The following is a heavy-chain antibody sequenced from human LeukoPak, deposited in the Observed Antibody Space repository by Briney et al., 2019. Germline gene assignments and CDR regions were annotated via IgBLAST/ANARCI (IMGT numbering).Heavy chain of an antibody. CDR1: GGSIRIGNYY. J-gene: IGHJ5*02. Sequence: SETLSLTCTVSGGSIRIGNYYWGWIRQPPGKGLEWIGYICYSGSTYYNPSLKSRVTISVDTSKNQFSLKLSSVTAADTAVYYCARDRRDGYNSNWFDPWGQGTLVTVSS. D-gene: IGHD5-24*01. V-gene: IGHV4-30-4*01. CDR3: ARDRRDGYNSNWFDP. CDR2: ICYSGST.